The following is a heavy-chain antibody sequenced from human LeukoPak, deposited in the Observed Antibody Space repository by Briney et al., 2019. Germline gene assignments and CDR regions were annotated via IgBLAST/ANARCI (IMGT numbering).Heavy chain of an antibody. CDR2: ISAYKCNT. Sequence: SVTVPYKACGYTFTRYCIRWVRQAPGQGLEGMGWISAYKCNTNQAQKLQGRVTMTTDTATSTAYMELRSLRSDGTAVVYCGRNNWNLYYFHYWGQGTLVTVSS. V-gene: IGHV1-18*01. CDR3: GRNNWNLYYFHY. D-gene: IGHD1-7*01. CDR1: GYTFTRYC. J-gene: IGHJ4*02.